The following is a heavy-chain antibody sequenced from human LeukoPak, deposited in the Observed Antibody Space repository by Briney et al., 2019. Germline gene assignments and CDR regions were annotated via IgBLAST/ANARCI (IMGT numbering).Heavy chain of an antibody. D-gene: IGHD6-19*01. V-gene: IGHV1-18*01. J-gene: IGHJ4*02. CDR3: ARGGRRAIAVAGTRSIYSFDY. Sequence: ASVKVSCKASGYTFTSYGISWVRQAPGQGLEWMGWISAYNGNTNYAQKLQGRVTMTKDTSTSTAYMQLRSLISDHTAVYYCARGGRRAIAVAGTRSIYSFDYWGEGTLVTVSS. CDR2: ISAYNGNT. CDR1: GYTFTSYG.